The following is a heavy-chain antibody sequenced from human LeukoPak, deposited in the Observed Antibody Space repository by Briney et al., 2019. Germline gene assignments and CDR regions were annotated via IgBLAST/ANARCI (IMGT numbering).Heavy chain of an antibody. V-gene: IGHV5-10-1*01. CDR1: GYSFTSYW. Sequence: GESLKISCKGSGYSFTSYWISWVRQMPGKGLEWMGRIDPSGSYTNYSPSFQGHVTISADKSIRTAYLQSSSPKASDTAMYYCPRRQYSSSWYDYWGQGTLVTVSS. CDR3: PRRQYSSSWYDY. J-gene: IGHJ4*02. CDR2: IDPSGSYT. D-gene: IGHD6-13*01.